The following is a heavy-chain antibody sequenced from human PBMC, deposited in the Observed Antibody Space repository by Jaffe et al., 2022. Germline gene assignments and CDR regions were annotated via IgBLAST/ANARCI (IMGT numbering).Heavy chain of an antibody. V-gene: IGHV4-59*01. D-gene: IGHD5-12*01. J-gene: IGHJ3*02. CDR3: ARAGGVEMATIPFDI. CDR1: GGSISSYY. Sequence: QVQLQESGPGLVKPSETLSLTCTVSGGSISSYYWSWIRQPPGKGLEWIGYIYYSGSTNYNPSLKSRVTISVDTSKNQFSLKLSSVTAADTAVYYCARAGGVEMATIPFDIWGQGTMVTVSS. CDR2: IYYSGST.